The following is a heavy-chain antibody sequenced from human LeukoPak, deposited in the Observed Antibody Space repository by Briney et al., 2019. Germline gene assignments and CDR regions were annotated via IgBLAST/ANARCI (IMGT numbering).Heavy chain of an antibody. CDR1: GGSISSYY. D-gene: IGHD2-15*01. V-gene: IGHV4-59*01. CDR2: IYYSGST. Sequence: SETLSLTCTVSGGSISSYYWSWIRQPPGKGLEWIGYIYYSGSTNYNPSLKSRVTISVDTSKNQFSLKLSSVTAADTAVYYCARSPPLYCSGGSCYAFDIWGQGTMVTVSS. J-gene: IGHJ3*02. CDR3: ARSPPLYCSGGSCYAFDI.